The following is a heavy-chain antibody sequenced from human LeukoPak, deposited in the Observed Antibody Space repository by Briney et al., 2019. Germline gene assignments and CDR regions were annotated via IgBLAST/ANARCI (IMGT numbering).Heavy chain of an antibody. CDR2: INPNSGGT. D-gene: IGHD6-13*01. V-gene: IGHV1-2*02. CDR1: GYTFTSYG. J-gene: IGHJ4*02. Sequence: ASLKVSCKASGYTFTSYGISWVRQAPGQGLEWMGWINPNSGGTNYAQKFQGRVTMTRDTSISTAYMELSRLRSDDTAVYYCAGIAAADLPDYWGQGTLVTVSS. CDR3: AGIAAADLPDY.